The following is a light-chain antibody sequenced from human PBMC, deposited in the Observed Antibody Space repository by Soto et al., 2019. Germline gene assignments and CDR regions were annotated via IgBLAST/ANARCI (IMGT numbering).Light chain of an antibody. CDR2: AAS. Sequence: EIVLTQSPATLSSSPGERGTLSCRASQGVSSYLAWYQQKPGLAPRLLIYAASNRATGIPARFSGSGSGTDFTLTISSLEPEDFAVYYCQQRSDWPLTFGGGTKLEIK. CDR1: QGVSSY. CDR3: QQRSDWPLT. J-gene: IGKJ4*01. V-gene: IGKV3-11*01.